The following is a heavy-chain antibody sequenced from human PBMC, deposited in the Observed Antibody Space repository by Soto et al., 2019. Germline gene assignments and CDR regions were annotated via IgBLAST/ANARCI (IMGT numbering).Heavy chain of an antibody. Sequence: SETLSLTCAVYGGSFSGYYWSWIRQPPGKGLGWIGEINHSGSTNYNPSLKSRVTISVDTSKNQFSLKLSSVTAADTAVYYCARGDSGGSCYAFDIWGQGTMVTVSS. CDR3: ARGDSGGSCYAFDI. CDR2: INHSGST. D-gene: IGHD2-15*01. V-gene: IGHV4-34*01. J-gene: IGHJ3*02. CDR1: GGSFSGYY.